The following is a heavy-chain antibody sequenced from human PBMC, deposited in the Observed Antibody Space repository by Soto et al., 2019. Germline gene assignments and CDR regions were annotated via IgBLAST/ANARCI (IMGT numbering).Heavy chain of an antibody. CDR1: GGSISSYY. CDR3: ARHGGYCSGGSCYSGYFQH. V-gene: IGHV4-59*01. CDR2: IYYSGST. Sequence: PSETLSLTCTVSGGSISSYYWSWIRQPPGKGLEWVGYIYYSGSTNYNPSLKSRVTISVDTSKNQFSLKLSSVTAADTAVYYCARHGGYCSGGSCYSGYFQHWGQGTLVTVSS. J-gene: IGHJ1*01. D-gene: IGHD2-15*01.